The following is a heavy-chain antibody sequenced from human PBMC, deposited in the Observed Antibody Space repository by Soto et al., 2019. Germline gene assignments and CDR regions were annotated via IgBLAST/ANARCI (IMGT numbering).Heavy chain of an antibody. CDR1: GGTFSSYA. D-gene: IGHD2-8*01. V-gene: IGHV1-69*01. CDR2: IIPIFGTA. CDR3: VREGGSMVFLWNWFDP. Sequence: QVQLVQSGAEVKKPGSSVKVSCKASGGTFSSYAISWVRQAPGQGLEWMGGIIPIFGTANYAQKFQGRVTITADESTSTAYMELSSLRSEDTAVYYCVREGGSMVFLWNWFDPWGQGTLVTVSS. J-gene: IGHJ5*02.